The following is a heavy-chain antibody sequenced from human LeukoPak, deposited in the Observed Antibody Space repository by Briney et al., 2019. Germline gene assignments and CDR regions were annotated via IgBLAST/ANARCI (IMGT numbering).Heavy chain of an antibody. D-gene: IGHD3-3*01. CDR1: GFTFGDYA. CDR2: IRSKAYGGTT. V-gene: IGHV3-49*03. CDR3: TRGSLRFLEWLSTTPLDY. J-gene: IGHJ4*02. Sequence: GGSLRLSCTASGFTFGDYAMSWFRQAPGKGLEWVGFIRSKAYGGTTEYAASVKGRCTISRDDSKSIAYLQMNSLKTEDTAVYYCTRGSLRFLEWLSTTPLDYWGQGTLVTVSS.